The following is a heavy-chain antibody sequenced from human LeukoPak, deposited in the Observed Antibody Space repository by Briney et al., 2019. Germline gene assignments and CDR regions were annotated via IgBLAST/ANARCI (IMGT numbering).Heavy chain of an antibody. CDR2: IKSKTDGGTT. CDR1: GFTFSNAW. J-gene: IGHJ6*02. Sequence: GGSLRLSCAASGFTFSNAWMSWVRQAPGKGLEWVGRIKSKTDGGTTDYAAPVKGRFTISRDDSKNTLYLQMNSLKTEDTAVYYCTTDRAGYLASFGYYYGMDVWGQGTTVTVSS. D-gene: IGHD6-13*01. V-gene: IGHV3-15*01. CDR3: TTDRAGYLASFGYYYGMDV.